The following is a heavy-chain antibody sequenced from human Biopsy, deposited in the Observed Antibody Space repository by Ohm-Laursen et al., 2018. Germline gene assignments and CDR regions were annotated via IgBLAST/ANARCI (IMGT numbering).Heavy chain of an antibody. CDR1: GGTFSNYA. CDR2: IIAVSGLV. CDR3: ATPFQYYGSWGGYPPFDH. D-gene: IGHD3-3*01. Sequence: SVKVSCKASGGTFSNYAISWVRQAPGEGLEWMGGIIAVSGLVNYAPKFQGRVSITADKSTTTAYMELSNLKSEGTAVYYCATPFQYYGSWGGYPPFDHWGQGTLVTVSS. J-gene: IGHJ4*02. V-gene: IGHV1-69*10.